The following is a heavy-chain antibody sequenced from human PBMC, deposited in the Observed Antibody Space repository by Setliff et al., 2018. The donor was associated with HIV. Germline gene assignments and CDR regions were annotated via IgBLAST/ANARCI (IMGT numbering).Heavy chain of an antibody. CDR2: INSNGGSA. D-gene: IGHD2-8*02. V-gene: IGHV3-64*01. Sequence: LRLSCAASGFTFSTYAIHWVRQAPGKGLQYVSAINSNGGSAFYANFVKGRFTISRDNSKNILWLQMGSLRGEDTAIYYCARGRTGGYMDVWGNGTTVTVSS. CDR1: GFTFSTYA. CDR3: ARGRTGGYMDV. J-gene: IGHJ6*03.